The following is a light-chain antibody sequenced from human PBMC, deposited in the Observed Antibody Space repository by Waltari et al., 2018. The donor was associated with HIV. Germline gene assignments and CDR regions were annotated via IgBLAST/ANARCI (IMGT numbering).Light chain of an antibody. V-gene: IGLV2-14*03. CDR3: SSYSTRNFLM. J-gene: IGLJ3*02. CDR2: EVY. Sequence: QSDLTQPASVSGSPGTSITISCSRPPSDIDPLHDVAWYQQQPGNVPPLFFFEVYSRPAGLSDRFSASKSGKTASLTISDLQPEDEADYFFSSYSTRNFLMFGGGTKLTVL. CDR1: PSDIDPLHD.